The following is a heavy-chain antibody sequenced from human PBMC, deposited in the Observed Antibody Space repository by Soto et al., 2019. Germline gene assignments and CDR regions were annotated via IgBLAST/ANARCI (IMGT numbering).Heavy chain of an antibody. V-gene: IGHV4-39*07. CDR3: ARDRGGTFHL. CDR1: GGSIGRSSYY. CDR2: IYDSGST. Sequence: SETLSLTCTVSGGSIGRSSYYWGGIRQPPGKGLEWIGSIYDSGSTNYNPSLESRVTISVDTSKNQFSLKLTSVTAADRAVYYCARDRGGTFHLWAQGTLVTVSS. D-gene: IGHD1-26*01. J-gene: IGHJ1*01.